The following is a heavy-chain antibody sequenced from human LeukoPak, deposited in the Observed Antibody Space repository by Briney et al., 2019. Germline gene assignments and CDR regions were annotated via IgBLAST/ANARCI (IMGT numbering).Heavy chain of an antibody. CDR3: AKDSVRFGEPTTLY. CDR2: ISGSGGST. Sequence: PGGSLRLSCAASGFTFSSYAMSWVRQAPGKGLEWVSAISGSGGSTYYADSVKGRFTISRDNSKNTLYLQMNSLRAEDTAVYYCAKDSVRFGEPTTLYWGQGTLVTVSS. D-gene: IGHD3-10*01. J-gene: IGHJ4*02. CDR1: GFTFSSYA. V-gene: IGHV3-23*01.